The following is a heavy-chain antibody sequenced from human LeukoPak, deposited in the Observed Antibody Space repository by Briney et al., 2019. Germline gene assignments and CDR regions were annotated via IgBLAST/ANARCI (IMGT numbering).Heavy chain of an antibody. D-gene: IGHD1-26*01. Sequence: GASVKVSCRASGYTFFSYGISWVRQAPGQGLEWMGWISAYNGDTTYAPKFQGRVSMTTDTSTNTAFMELRSLTSYDTAVYYCARDGTGGATAGFDSWGQGTLVTVSS. CDR1: GYTFFSYG. CDR3: ARDGTGGATAGFDS. CDR2: ISAYNGDT. V-gene: IGHV1-18*01. J-gene: IGHJ4*02.